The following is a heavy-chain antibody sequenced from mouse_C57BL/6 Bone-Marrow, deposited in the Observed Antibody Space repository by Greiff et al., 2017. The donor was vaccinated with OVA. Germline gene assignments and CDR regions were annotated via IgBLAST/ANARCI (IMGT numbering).Heavy chain of an antibody. D-gene: IGHD1-1*01. CDR3: ARRIPNYYGSSPYAMDY. CDR1: GFNIKNTY. J-gene: IGHJ4*01. CDR2: IDPANGNT. V-gene: IGHV14-3*01. Sequence: VQLKQSVAELVRPGASVKLSCTASGFNIKNTYMHWVKQRPEQGLEWIGRIDPANGNTKYAPKFQGKATITADTSSNTAYLQLSSLTSEDTAIYYCARRIPNYYGSSPYAMDYWGQGTSVTVSS.